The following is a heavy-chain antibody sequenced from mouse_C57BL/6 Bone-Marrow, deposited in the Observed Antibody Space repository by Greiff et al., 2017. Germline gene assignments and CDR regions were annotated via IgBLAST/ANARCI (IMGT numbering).Heavy chain of an antibody. D-gene: IGHD2-3*01. CDR1: GYTFTSYG. V-gene: IGHV1-81*01. CDR2: IYPRCGNT. CDR3: ARDGYYDY. J-gene: IGHJ2*01. Sequence: QVQLQQSGAELARPGASVKLSCKASGYTFTSYGISWVKQRTGPGLEWIGEIYPRCGNTYYNEKFKGKATLTADKSSSTAYMELRSLTSDDSAVYFCARDGYYDYWGQGTTLTVSS.